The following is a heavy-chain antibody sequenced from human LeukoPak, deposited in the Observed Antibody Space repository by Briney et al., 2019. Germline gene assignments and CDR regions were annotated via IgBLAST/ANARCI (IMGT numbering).Heavy chain of an antibody. CDR1: GASVSACY. D-gene: IGHD3-22*01. CDR3: ARDDDGRGYPDY. J-gene: IGHJ4*02. V-gene: IGHV4-4*07. Sequence: NPSETLSLTCVVSGASVSACYWYWIRQPAGKGLEWIGRIYISGPTNYNPSLKSRVTMSLDTSKNQLSLKLRSVTAADTAVYYCARDDDGRGYPDYWGQGTLVTVSP. CDR2: IYISGPT.